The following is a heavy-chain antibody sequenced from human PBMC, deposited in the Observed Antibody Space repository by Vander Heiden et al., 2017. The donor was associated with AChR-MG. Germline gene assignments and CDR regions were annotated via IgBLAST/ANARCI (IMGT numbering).Heavy chain of an antibody. V-gene: IGHV1-2*02. CDR2: INPNSGGT. D-gene: IGHD2-2*01. J-gene: IGHJ6*02. CDR1: RYTFTRYY. Sequence: QVQLVQSGAEVKKPGASVKVSCEASRYTFTRYYLHCVGQAPGQGLEWMGWINPNSGGTNYAQKFQGRVTMTRNTSISTAYMELSRLRSDDTAVYYCARAGGTIGVVPAAPYYYYGMDVWGQGTTVTVSS. CDR3: ARAGGTIGVVPAAPYYYYGMDV.